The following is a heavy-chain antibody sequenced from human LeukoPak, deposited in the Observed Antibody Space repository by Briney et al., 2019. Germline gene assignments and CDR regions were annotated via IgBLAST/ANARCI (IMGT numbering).Heavy chain of an antibody. D-gene: IGHD6-13*01. J-gene: IGHJ4*02. CDR3: AKDRSSSWYPGIDY. V-gene: IGHV3-9*01. CDR2: ISWNSGSI. CDR1: GFTFDVYG. Sequence: PGGSLRLLCAASGFTFDVYGMHWVRHAPGKGLEGVSGISWNSGSIGYADSVKGRFTISRDNDKNSLYLQMNSLRAEDTALYYCAKDRSSSWYPGIDYWGQGALVTVSS.